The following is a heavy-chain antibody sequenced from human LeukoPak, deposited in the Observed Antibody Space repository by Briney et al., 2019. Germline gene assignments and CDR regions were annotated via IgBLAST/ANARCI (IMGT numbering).Heavy chain of an antibody. Sequence: PSETLSLTCTVSGGSISGFYWSWIRQSPGKGLEWIGYIYYSGSTNYNPSLKSRVTISVDTSKNQFSLKLSSVTAADTAVYYCARRYCSGGRCYSFSWFDSWGQGTLVTVSS. CDR3: ARRYCSGGRCYSFSWFDS. CDR2: IYYSGST. V-gene: IGHV4-59*01. D-gene: IGHD2-15*01. J-gene: IGHJ5*01. CDR1: GGSISGFY.